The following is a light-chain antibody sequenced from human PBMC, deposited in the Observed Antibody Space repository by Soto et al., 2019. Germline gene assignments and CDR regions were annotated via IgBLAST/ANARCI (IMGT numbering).Light chain of an antibody. J-gene: IGLJ1*01. CDR1: SSDVGAYNF. Sequence: QSALTQPASVSGSPGQSITISCTGTSSDVGAYNFVSWYQQHPGKVPKLMIFDVSSRPSGVSDRFSGSKSGNTASLTISGLQAEDVRDYYCISYTSSSTHVFGSGTKLTVL. CDR2: DVS. V-gene: IGLV2-14*03. CDR3: ISYTSSSTHV.